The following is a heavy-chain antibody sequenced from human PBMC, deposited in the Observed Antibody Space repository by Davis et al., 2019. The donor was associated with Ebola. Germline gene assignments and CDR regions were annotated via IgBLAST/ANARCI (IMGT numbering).Heavy chain of an antibody. CDR3: ARVTQGYCSGGSCANYYYYGMDV. J-gene: IGHJ6*02. CDR1: GFTFSSYG. V-gene: IGHV3-30*03. D-gene: IGHD2-15*01. CDR2: ISYDGSNK. Sequence: GESLKISCAASGFTFSSYGMHWVRQAPGKGLEWVAVISYDGSNKYYADSVKGRFTISRDNSKNTLYLQMNSLRAEDTAVYYCARVTQGYCSGGSCANYYYYGMDVWGQGTTVTVSS.